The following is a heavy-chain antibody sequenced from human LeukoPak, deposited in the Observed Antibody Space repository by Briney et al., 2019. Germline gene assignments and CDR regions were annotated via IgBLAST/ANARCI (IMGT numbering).Heavy chain of an antibody. CDR3: STSTGTTYNSFDP. J-gene: IGHJ5*02. D-gene: IGHD4-11*01. V-gene: IGHV4-39*07. CDR2: VYYTGNT. CDR1: GGSISGSSYY. Sequence: SETLSLTCTVSGGSISGSSYYWGWIRQPPGKGMEYIGSVYYTGNTYYNPSLKSRVTISVDTSKIQFSLKLNSVTAADTAVYYCSTSTGTTYNSFDPWGQGTLVTVSS.